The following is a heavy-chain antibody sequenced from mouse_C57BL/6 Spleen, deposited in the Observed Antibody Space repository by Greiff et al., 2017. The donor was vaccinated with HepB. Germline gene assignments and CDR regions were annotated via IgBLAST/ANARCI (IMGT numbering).Heavy chain of an antibody. CDR1: GYTFTSYW. CDR2: IYPSDSET. D-gene: IGHD2-3*01. CDR3: AREGDGYYDYFDY. V-gene: IGHV1-61*01. Sequence: QVQLQQPGAELVRPGSSVKLSCKASGYTFTSYWMDWVKQRPGPGLEWIGNIYPSDSETHYNQKFKDKATLTVDKFSSTAYMQLSSLTSEDSAVYYCAREGDGYYDYFDYWGQGTTLTVSS. J-gene: IGHJ2*01.